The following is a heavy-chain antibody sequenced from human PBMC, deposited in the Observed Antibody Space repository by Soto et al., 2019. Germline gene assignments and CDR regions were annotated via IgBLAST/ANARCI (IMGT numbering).Heavy chain of an antibody. CDR2: IIPIFGTA. J-gene: IGHJ2*01. D-gene: IGHD3-22*01. V-gene: IGHV1-69*01. CDR3: AREGAYYYDSSGYMDPYWYFDL. Sequence: QVQLVQSGAEVKKPGSSVKVSCKASGGTFSSYAISWVRQAPGQGLEWMGGIIPIFGTANYAQKFQGRVTITADESTSTAYMELSSLRSEDTAVDYCAREGAYYYDSSGYMDPYWYFDLWGRGTLVTVSS. CDR1: GGTFSSYA.